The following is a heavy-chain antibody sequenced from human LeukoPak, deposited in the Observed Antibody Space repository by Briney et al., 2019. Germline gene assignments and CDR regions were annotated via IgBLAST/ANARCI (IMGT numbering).Heavy chain of an antibody. D-gene: IGHD3-3*01. CDR3: ARQNDFRLDY. Sequence: KCGESLKISCKGSGYTFSSYWIGWVRQMPGKGLEWMGIIYPGDSDTRYSPSLQGQVTISVDTSIGIAYLQWSSLKASDTAIYYCARQNDFRLDYWGQGTLVTVSS. V-gene: IGHV5-51*01. J-gene: IGHJ4*02. CDR1: GYTFSSYW. CDR2: IYPGDSDT.